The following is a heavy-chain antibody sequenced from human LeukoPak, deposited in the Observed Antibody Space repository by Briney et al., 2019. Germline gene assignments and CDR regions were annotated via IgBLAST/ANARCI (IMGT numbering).Heavy chain of an antibody. CDR3: ARDGPYEATGSYFDAFDI. D-gene: IGHD1-26*01. V-gene: IGHV4-59*01. CDR1: GGSISSYY. Sequence: PSETPSLTCNVSGGSISSYYWSWIRQPPGKGLEWIGYIYYSGSTNYNPSLKSRVTISVDTSKNQLTLKLTSVTAADTAVYYCARDGPYEATGSYFDAFDIWGQGTMVTVSS. CDR2: IYYSGST. J-gene: IGHJ3*02.